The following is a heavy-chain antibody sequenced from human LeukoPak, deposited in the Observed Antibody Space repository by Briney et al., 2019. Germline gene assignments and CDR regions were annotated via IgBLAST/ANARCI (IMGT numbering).Heavy chain of an antibody. CDR2: ISSSSSYI. J-gene: IGHJ4*02. CDR1: GFTFSSYS. CDR3: ARDPRYSGYDFSYFDY. D-gene: IGHD5-12*01. V-gene: IGHV3-21*01. Sequence: GGSLRLSCAASGFTFSSYSMNWVRQAPGKGLEWVSSISSSSSYIYYADSVKGRFTISRDNAKNSLYLQMNSLRAEDTAVYYCARDPRYSGYDFSYFDYWGQGTLVTVSS.